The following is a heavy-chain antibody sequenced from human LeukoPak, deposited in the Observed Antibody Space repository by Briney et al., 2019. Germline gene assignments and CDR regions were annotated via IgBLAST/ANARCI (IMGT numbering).Heavy chain of an antibody. J-gene: IGHJ4*02. Sequence: GGSLRLSCAASGFTFSSYSMNWVRQAPGKGLEWVSSISSSSSYIYYADSVKGRFTISRDNAKNSLYLQMNSLRAEDTAVYYCARDGVLLWFGEFFDYWGQGTLATVPS. V-gene: IGHV3-21*01. CDR1: GFTFSSYS. D-gene: IGHD3-10*01. CDR3: ARDGVLLWFGEFFDY. CDR2: ISSSSSYI.